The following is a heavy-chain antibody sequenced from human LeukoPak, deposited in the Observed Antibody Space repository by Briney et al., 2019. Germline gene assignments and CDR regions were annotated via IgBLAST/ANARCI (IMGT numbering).Heavy chain of an antibody. V-gene: IGHV3-33*01. CDR3: VSDYYNSGNYNYFEY. CDR1: GFTFSSYG. J-gene: IGHJ4*02. D-gene: IGHD3-10*01. Sequence: GGSLRLSCAASGFTFSSYGMHWVRQAPGKGLEWVAVIWYDGSNKYYADSVKGRFTISRDNSKNTLYLQMNSLRAEDTAVYYCVSDYYNSGNYNYFEYWGQGTLVTVSS. CDR2: IWYDGSNK.